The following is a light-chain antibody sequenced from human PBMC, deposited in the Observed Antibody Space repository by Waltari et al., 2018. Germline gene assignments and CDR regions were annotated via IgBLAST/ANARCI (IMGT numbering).Light chain of an antibody. J-gene: IGKJ1*01. V-gene: IGKV3-20*01. CDR3: QHYVPLPAT. Sequence: IVLTQSPGPLSSSPGERATLFCRASQSCGQTLAWYQQRPGPAPRLLIYGASSRATDIPDRFSGSGSGTDFSLTINRLEPEDVAAYYCQHYVPLPATFGQGTKVEI. CDR2: GAS. CDR1: QSCGQT.